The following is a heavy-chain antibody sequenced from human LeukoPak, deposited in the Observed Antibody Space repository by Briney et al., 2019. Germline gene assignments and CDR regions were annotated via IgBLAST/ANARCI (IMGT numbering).Heavy chain of an antibody. CDR3: ARSGNSGYCSSTSCYTWWFDP. V-gene: IGHV1-69*02. Sequence: GSSVKVSCKASGGTFSSYTISWVRQAPGQGLEWMGRIIPILGIANYAQKFQGRVTITADKSTSTAYMELSSLGSEDTAVYYCARSGNSGYCSSTSCYTWWFDPWGQGTLVTVSS. CDR2: IIPILGIA. J-gene: IGHJ5*02. D-gene: IGHD2-2*02. CDR1: GGTFSSYT.